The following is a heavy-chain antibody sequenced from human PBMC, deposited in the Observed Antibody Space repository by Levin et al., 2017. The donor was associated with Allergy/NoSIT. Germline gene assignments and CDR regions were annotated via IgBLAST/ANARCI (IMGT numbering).Heavy chain of an antibody. Sequence: GESLKISCAASGFTFSNSAMNWVRQAPGKGLEWVSSISNSGSGLYHADSVRGRFTISRDNSKSALYLQMSSLRAEDTAVYYCVSSNAFRALDFWGQGTVVTVSS. CDR3: VSSNAFRALDF. J-gene: IGHJ3*01. CDR2: ISNSGSGL. CDR1: GFTFSNSA. D-gene: IGHD3-16*01. V-gene: IGHV3-23*01.